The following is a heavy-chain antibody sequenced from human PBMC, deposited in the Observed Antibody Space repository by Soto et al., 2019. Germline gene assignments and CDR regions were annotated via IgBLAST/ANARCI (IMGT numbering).Heavy chain of an antibody. CDR2: IYSGGST. CDR3: AREKGGEGYDYPGSPFDY. V-gene: IGHV3-66*01. CDR1: GFTVSSNY. D-gene: IGHD5-12*01. Sequence: EVQLVESGGGLVQPGGSLRLSCAASGFTVSSNYMSWVRQAPGKGLEWVSVIYSGGSTYYADSVKGRFTISRDNSKNTLYLQMNSLRAEDTAVYYCAREKGGEGYDYPGSPFDYWGQGTLVTVSS. J-gene: IGHJ4*02.